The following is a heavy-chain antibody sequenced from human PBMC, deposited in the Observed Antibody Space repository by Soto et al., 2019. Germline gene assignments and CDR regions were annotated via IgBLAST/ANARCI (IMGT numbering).Heavy chain of an antibody. CDR2: IYYSGST. Sequence: SETLSLTCTVSGGSISSYYWSWIRQPPGKGLEWIGYIYYSGSTNYNPSLKSRVTISVDTSKNQFSLKLSSVTAADTAVYYCARHKVSSWLFPRFDYWGQGTLVTVS. V-gene: IGHV4-59*08. CDR3: ARHKVSSWLFPRFDY. D-gene: IGHD3-9*01. CDR1: GGSISSYY. J-gene: IGHJ4*02.